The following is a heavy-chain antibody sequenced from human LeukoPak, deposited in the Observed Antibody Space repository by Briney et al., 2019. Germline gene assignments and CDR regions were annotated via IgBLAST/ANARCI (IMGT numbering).Heavy chain of an antibody. D-gene: IGHD2-2*01. J-gene: IGHJ4*02. CDR2: ISGSGGST. V-gene: IGHV3-23*01. CDR3: ARGERDIVVVPDTNFDY. CDR1: GFTFSSYG. Sequence: GGSLRLSCAASGFTFSSYGMSWVRQAPGKGLEWVSAISGSGGSTYYADSVKGRFTISRDNSKNTLYLQMNSLRAEDTAVYCARGERDIVVVPDTNFDYWGQGTLVTVSS.